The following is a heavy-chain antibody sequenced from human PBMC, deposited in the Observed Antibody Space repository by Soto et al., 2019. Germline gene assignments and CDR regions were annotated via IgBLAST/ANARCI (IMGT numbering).Heavy chain of an antibody. V-gene: IGHV4-39*01. J-gene: IGHJ6*02. CDR2: IYYSGDT. D-gene: IGHD2-15*01. Sequence: SETLSLTCTVSGGSISSDSFYWAWIRQPPGKGLEWIGIIYYSGDTYYNPSLAGRLTMSVDTSNQFSLTLRSVTAADTALYYCARNQPQRYCSGGTCRPAYGMDVWGQGTTVTVSS. CDR1: GGSISSDSFY. CDR3: ARNQPQRYCSGGTCRPAYGMDV.